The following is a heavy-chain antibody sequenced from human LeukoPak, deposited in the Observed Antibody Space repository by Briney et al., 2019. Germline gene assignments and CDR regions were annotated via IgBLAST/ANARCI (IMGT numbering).Heavy chain of an antibody. D-gene: IGHD5-24*01. CDR1: GFTFDDYA. V-gene: IGHV3-9*01. CDR3: AKGISADGYNFERGADY. J-gene: IGHJ4*02. Sequence: GGSLRLSCAASGFTFDDYAMHWVRQAPGKGLEWVSGISWNSGSIGYADSVKGRFTISRDNAKNSLYLQMNSLRAEDTALYYCAKGISADGYNFERGADYWGQGAQVIVSS. CDR2: ISWNSGSI.